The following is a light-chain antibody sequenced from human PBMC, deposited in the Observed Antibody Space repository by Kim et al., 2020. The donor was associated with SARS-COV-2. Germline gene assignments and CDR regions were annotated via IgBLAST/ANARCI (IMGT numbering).Light chain of an antibody. V-gene: IGLV2-14*03. J-gene: IGLJ2*01. CDR2: DVS. CDR1: YSDVGAYNY. Sequence: QSALTQPASVSGSPGQSITISCTGTYSDVGAYNYVSWYLQHPGKAPKLIIYDVSSRPSGVSNRFSGSKSANTASVTVSGLQAEDEADYYCSSYTSSNTVVFGGGTQLTVL. CDR3: SSYTSSNTVV.